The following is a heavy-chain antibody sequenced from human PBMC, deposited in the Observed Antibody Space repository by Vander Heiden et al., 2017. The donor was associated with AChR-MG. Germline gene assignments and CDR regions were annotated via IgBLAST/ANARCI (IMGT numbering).Heavy chain of an antibody. J-gene: IGHJ5*02. CDR3: ARDRAHYYDSSGWFDP. D-gene: IGHD3-22*01. Sequence: QVQLQESGPGLVKPSETLSLTCTVSGGSVSSGSYYWSWIRQPPGKGLEWIGYIYYSGSTNYNPSLKSRVTISVDTSKNQFSLKLSSVTAADTAVYYCARDRAHYYDSSGWFDPWGQGTLVTVSS. V-gene: IGHV4-61*01. CDR2: IYYSGST. CDR1: GGSVSSGSYY.